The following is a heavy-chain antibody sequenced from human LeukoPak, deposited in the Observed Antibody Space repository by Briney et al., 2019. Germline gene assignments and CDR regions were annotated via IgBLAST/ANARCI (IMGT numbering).Heavy chain of an antibody. Sequence: KTGGSLRLSCAASGFTFSSYSMNWVRQAPGKGLEWVSYISSSSSTIYYADSVKGRFTISRDNAKNSLYLQMNSLRAEDTAVYYCARSQYCSSTSRPPGWYYFGYWGQGTLVTVSS. CDR2: ISSSSSTI. D-gene: IGHD2-2*01. J-gene: IGHJ4*02. V-gene: IGHV3-48*01. CDR1: GFTFSSYS. CDR3: ARSQYCSSTSRPPGWYYFGY.